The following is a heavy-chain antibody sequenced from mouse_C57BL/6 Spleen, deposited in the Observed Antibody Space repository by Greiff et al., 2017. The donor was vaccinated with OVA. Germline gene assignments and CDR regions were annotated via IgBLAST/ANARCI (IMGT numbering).Heavy chain of an antibody. CDR2: IDPSDSYT. CDR1: GYTFTSYW. Sequence: QVQLQQPGAELVKPGASVKLSCKASGYTFTSYWMQWVKQRPGQGLEWIGEIDPSDSYTNYNQKFKGKATLTVDTSSSTAYMQLSSLTSEDSAVDYCARRGYSNYGWYFDVWGTGTTVTVSS. CDR3: ARRGYSNYGWYFDV. J-gene: IGHJ1*03. V-gene: IGHV1-50*01. D-gene: IGHD2-5*01.